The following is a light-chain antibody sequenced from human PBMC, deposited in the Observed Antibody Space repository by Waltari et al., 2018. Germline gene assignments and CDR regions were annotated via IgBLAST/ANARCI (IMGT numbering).Light chain of an antibody. J-gene: IGKJ4*01. CDR2: GAS. Sequence: DIQMTQSPSSLSASVGDRVTIACRASQTLSTYLRWYQQKPGKAPKLLIYGASHLQSGVPLRFSGSGSGTDFTLTISSLQPEDFATYYCQQTYTTPPTFGGGSRVEIK. CDR3: QQTYTTPPT. V-gene: IGKV1-39*01. CDR1: QTLSTY.